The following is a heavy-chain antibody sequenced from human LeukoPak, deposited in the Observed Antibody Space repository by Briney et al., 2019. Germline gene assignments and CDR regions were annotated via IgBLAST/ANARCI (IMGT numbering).Heavy chain of an antibody. D-gene: IGHD6-6*01. Sequence: QPGGSLRLSCAASGFTFSSYGMSWVRQAPGKGLEWVSSISDDGRSTYYAGSVKGRFTISKDNSKNTMYLQMNNLRAEDTAIYYCAKRVPYTSSSVYFDYWGQGTLVTVSS. CDR3: AKRVPYTSSSVYFDY. CDR2: ISDDGRST. CDR1: GFTFSSYG. V-gene: IGHV3-23*01. J-gene: IGHJ4*02.